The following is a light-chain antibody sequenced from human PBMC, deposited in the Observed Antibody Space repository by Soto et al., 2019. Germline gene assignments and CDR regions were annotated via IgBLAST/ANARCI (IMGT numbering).Light chain of an antibody. J-gene: IGLJ1*01. CDR3: CSYAGSSTYV. CDR2: EGS. V-gene: IGLV2-23*01. Sequence: QSALTQPASVSGSPGQSITISCTGTSSDVGSYNLVSWYQQHPIKAPKLMIYEGSKRPSGVSNRFSGSKSGNTASLTISGLQAEDEADYYCCSYAGSSTYVLGTGTKVTV. CDR1: SSDVGSYNL.